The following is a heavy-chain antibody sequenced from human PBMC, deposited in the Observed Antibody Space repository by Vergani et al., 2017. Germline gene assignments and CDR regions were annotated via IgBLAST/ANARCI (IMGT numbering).Heavy chain of an antibody. CDR1: GFSLSTSGMR. CDR2: IDWDDDK. J-gene: IGHJ4*02. Sequence: QVTLTESGPALVKPTQTLTLTCTFSGFSLSTSGMRVSWIRQPPGKALEWLARIDWDDDKFYSTSLKTRLTISKDTSKNQVVLTMTNMDLVDTATYYCARSSNWGSTGFDYWGQGTLVTVSS. CDR3: ARSSNWGSTGFDY. V-gene: IGHV2-70*04. D-gene: IGHD7-27*01.